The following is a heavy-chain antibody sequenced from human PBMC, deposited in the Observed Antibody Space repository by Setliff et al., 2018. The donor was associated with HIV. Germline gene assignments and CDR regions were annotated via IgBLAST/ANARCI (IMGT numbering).Heavy chain of an antibody. CDR3: ARDGGSSGWYFVLGYSDY. CDR2: IYTSGST. CDR1: GGSISSYY. Sequence: PSETVSLTCTVSGGSISSYYWSWIRQPAGKGLEWIGRIYTSGSTNYNPSLKSRVTMSVDTSKNQFSLKLNSVTAADTAMYYCARDGGSSGWYFVLGYSDYWGPGTLVTVSS. J-gene: IGHJ4*02. D-gene: IGHD6-19*01. V-gene: IGHV4-4*07.